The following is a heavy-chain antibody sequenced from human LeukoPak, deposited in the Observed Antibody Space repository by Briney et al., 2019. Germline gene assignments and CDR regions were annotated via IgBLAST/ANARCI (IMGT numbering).Heavy chain of an antibody. Sequence: SETLSLTCAVYGGSFSGYYWTWIRQPPGKGLEWIGEINHSGSTNYNPSLKSRVTISVDTSKNQFSLKLNSVTAADTAVYYCARLMRYFDWSRRFDPWGQGTQVTVSS. CDR1: GGSFSGYY. D-gene: IGHD3-9*01. CDR2: INHSGST. J-gene: IGHJ5*02. CDR3: ARLMRYFDWSRRFDP. V-gene: IGHV4-34*01.